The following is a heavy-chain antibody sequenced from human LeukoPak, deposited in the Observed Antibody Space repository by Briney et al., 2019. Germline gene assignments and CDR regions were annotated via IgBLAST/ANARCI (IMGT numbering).Heavy chain of an antibody. CDR2: IYYSGST. CDR3: ARGELEPEEEISWFDP. D-gene: IGHD1-1*01. Sequence: SETLSLTCTVSSGSISTYYWSWIRQPPGKGLGWIGYIYYSGSTKYNPSLKSRVTLSIDTSKNQFSLKLSSVTAADTAVYYCARGELEPEEEISWFDPWGQGTLVTVSS. V-gene: IGHV4-59*01. J-gene: IGHJ5*02. CDR1: SGSISTYY.